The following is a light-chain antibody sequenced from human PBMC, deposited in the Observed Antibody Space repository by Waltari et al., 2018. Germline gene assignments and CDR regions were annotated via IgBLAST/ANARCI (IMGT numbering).Light chain of an antibody. CDR1: SGSVSTSYY. CDR3: VLYMTSGISV. J-gene: IGLJ3*02. Sequence: QTVVTQEPSFSVSPGGTVTLTCGLSSGSVSTSYYPSWYQQPPGRPPRTLIYNTTTRSSGVPDRFSGSILGNKAALTITGAQADDESDYYCVLYMTSGISVFGGGTKLTVL. CDR2: NTT. V-gene: IGLV8-61*01.